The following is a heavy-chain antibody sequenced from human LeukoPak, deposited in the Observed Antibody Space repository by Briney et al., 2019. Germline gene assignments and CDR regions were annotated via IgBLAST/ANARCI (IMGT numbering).Heavy chain of an antibody. Sequence: ASVKVSCKASGYTFTSYGISWVRQAPGQGLEWMGWISAYNGNTNYAQKLQGRVTMTTDTSTSTAYMELRSLRSDDTAVYYCARDRPSSWSSDFDYWGQGTLVTVSS. J-gene: IGHJ4*02. V-gene: IGHV1-18*01. CDR3: ARDRPSSWSSDFDY. CDR1: GYTFTSYG. CDR2: ISAYNGNT. D-gene: IGHD6-13*01.